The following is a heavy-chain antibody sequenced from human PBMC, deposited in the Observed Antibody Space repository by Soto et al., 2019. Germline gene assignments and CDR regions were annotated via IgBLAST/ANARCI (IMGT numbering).Heavy chain of an antibody. D-gene: IGHD6-13*01. Sequence: PGGSLRLSCAASGFTFSSYWMSWVRQAPGKGLEWVSNIKQGGSEKYYADSVKGRFTISRDNAKNTLFLQMNSLRAEDTAVYYCAKPYSNSWYYFDYWGQGTLVTVSS. CDR1: GFTFSSYW. V-gene: IGHV3-7*01. J-gene: IGHJ4*02. CDR2: IKQGGSEK. CDR3: AKPYSNSWYYFDY.